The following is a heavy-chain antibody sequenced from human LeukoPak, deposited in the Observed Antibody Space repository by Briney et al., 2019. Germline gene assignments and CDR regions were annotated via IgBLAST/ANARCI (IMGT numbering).Heavy chain of an antibody. CDR3: ASDYYYDSSGYDAFDI. J-gene: IGHJ3*02. CDR1: VGSISSSSYY. Sequence: SETLSLTCSVSVGSISSSSYYWGWIRQPPGKGLEWIGSTHYSGSTYYNPSLKSRVTISVDTSKNQFSLKMRSMTAADTAVYYCASDYYYDSSGYDAFDIWGQGTMVTVSS. CDR2: THYSGST. D-gene: IGHD3-22*01. V-gene: IGHV4-39*01.